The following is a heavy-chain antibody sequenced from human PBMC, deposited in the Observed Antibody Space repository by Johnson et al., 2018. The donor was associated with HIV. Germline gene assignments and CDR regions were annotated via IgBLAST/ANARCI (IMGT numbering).Heavy chain of an antibody. D-gene: IGHD3-10*01. V-gene: IGHV3-30-3*01. CDR2: ISYDGSNK. CDR1: GFTFSSYA. J-gene: IGHJ3*02. Sequence: QVQVVESGGGVVQPGRSLRLSCAASGFTFSSYAMHWVRQAPGKGLEWVAVISYDGSNKYYADSVKGRFTISRDNSKNTLYLQMNSLGAEDTALYYCARALTMVRGVISDALDIWGQETMVTVSS. CDR3: ARALTMVRGVISDALDI.